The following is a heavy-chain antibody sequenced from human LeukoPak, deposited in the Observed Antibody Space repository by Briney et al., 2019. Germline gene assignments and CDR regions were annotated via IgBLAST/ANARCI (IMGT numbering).Heavy chain of an antibody. J-gene: IGHJ5*02. CDR1: GGPISSYY. V-gene: IGHV4-59*08. CDR3: ARVEVGYYYGSGTQISWFDP. Sequence: SETLSLTCTVSGGPISSYYWSWIRQPPGKGLEWIGYIYYSGGTNYKPSLKSRVTISVDTSKNQFSLRLSSVTAADTAVYYCARVEVGYYYGSGTQISWFDPWGQGTLVTVSS. CDR2: IYYSGGT. D-gene: IGHD3-10*01.